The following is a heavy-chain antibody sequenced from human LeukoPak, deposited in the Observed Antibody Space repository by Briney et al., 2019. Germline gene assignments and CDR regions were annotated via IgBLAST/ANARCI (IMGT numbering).Heavy chain of an antibody. Sequence: SETLSLTCTVSGGSLSPYFWSWIRQPAGKGLEWIGRMSSSGISTYSPSLKSRVTISIDTSRNQFSMNLNSVTAADTAVYYCAKGAGPPWFDPWGQGTLVTVSS. D-gene: IGHD6-19*01. CDR2: MSSSGIS. CDR3: AKGAGPPWFDP. CDR1: GGSLSPYF. J-gene: IGHJ5*02. V-gene: IGHV4-4*07.